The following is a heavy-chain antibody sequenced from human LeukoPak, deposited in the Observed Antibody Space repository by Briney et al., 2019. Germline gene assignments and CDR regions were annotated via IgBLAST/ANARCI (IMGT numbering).Heavy chain of an antibody. CDR3: AKVRDIAVAPKYFDY. J-gene: IGHJ4*02. CDR2: ISASGGST. CDR1: GFTFSSYA. Sequence: GGPLRLSCAASGFTFSSYAMSWVRQAPGKGLEWVSTISASGGSTYYADSVKGRFTISRDKSKNTLYLQMNSLRAEDTAVYYCAKVRDIAVAPKYFDYWGQGTLVTVSS. V-gene: IGHV3-23*01. D-gene: IGHD6-19*01.